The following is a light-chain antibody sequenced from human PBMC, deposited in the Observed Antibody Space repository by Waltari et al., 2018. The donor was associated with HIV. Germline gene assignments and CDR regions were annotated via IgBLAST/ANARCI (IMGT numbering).Light chain of an antibody. V-gene: IGLV2-23*02. CDR3: CSYAGSSTPFV. J-gene: IGLJ1*01. CDR1: SSDVGLYNL. Sequence: QSALTQPASVSGSPGQSITISCTGTSSDVGLYNLFSWYQQYPGKVPKLMIYEVSKRPSGVSNRFSGSKSGNTASLTISGLQAEDEADYYCCSYAGSSTPFVFGTATKVTVL. CDR2: EVS.